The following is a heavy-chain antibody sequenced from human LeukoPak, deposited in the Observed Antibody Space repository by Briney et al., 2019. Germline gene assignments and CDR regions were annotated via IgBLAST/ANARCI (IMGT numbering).Heavy chain of an antibody. J-gene: IGHJ4*02. CDR2: ISGSGTDI. CDR1: GYTFNTYR. Sequence: PGGSLRRSCAASGYTFNTYRMNWVRQSPGKGLEWVSSISGSGTDIYYADSMKGRITISRENAKNSLYLQMNSLRAEDTAVYYCARDKTYGEQFDAWGQGTLVTVSS. V-gene: IGHV3-21*01. D-gene: IGHD4-17*01. CDR3: ARDKTYGEQFDA.